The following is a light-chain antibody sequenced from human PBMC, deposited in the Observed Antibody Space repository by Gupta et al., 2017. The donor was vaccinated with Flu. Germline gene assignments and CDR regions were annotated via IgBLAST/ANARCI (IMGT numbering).Light chain of an antibody. Sequence: PSSLSASVGDRVTITCRASENIRKYLNWYQQKPGKAPNLLIYAASRLQSGVPSTFSGSGSGTDFTLTISSLQPEEFATYYCQQSYSTPGTFGQGTKLEIK. CDR1: ENIRKY. CDR2: AAS. V-gene: IGKV1-39*01. J-gene: IGKJ2*01. CDR3: QQSYSTPGT.